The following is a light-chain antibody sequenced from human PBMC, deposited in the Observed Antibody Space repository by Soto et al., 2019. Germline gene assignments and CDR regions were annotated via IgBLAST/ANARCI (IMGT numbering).Light chain of an antibody. V-gene: IGKV4-1*01. J-gene: IGKJ4*01. CDR3: QQYYSTPPVT. CDR2: WAS. CDR1: QSVLYSSNNKNY. Sequence: DIVMTQSPDSLAVSLGERATINCKSSQSVLYSSNNKNYLAWYQQKPGQPPKLLIYWASTRESGVPDRFSGSGSGIDFTLTINSLQAEGVAVYYCQQYYSTPPVTFGGGTKVEIK.